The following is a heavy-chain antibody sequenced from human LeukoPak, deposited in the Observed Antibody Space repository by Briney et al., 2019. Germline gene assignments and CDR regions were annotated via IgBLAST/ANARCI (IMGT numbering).Heavy chain of an antibody. V-gene: IGHV3-66*02. Sequence: PGGSLRLSCAASGFTVSSNYMSWVRQAPGKGLEWVSAIYSGGSTYYADSVKGRFTISRDNSKNTLYLQMNSLRAEDTAVYYCARERIVGDWDAFDIWGQGTMVTVSS. J-gene: IGHJ3*02. CDR1: GFTVSSNY. CDR2: IYSGGST. CDR3: ARERIVGDWDAFDI. D-gene: IGHD1-26*01.